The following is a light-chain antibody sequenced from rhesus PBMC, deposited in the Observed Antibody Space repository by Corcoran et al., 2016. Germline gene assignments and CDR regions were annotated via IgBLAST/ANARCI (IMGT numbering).Light chain of an antibody. J-gene: IGLJ1*01. CDR2: KVY. CDR1: SSDIGRYNY. V-gene: IGLV2-11*01. Sequence: QSAPIQSPSVSGSLGQSVTISCTGTSSDIGRYNYVSWYRQQPGPTTKLLIYKVYMRGSGVYDRFSGSKSGNTASLTISGLQPEDGADYYCSSLEASATYVFGTGTRLTVL. CDR3: SSLEASATYV.